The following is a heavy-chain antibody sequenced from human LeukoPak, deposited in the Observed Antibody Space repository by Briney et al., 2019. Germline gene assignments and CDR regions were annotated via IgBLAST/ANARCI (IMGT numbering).Heavy chain of an antibody. V-gene: IGHV1-18*01. CDR2: ISAYNGNT. J-gene: IGHJ6*03. CDR3: ARDRDYCGSGSNYYMDV. Sequence: ASVKVSCKASGYTFTSYGISWVRQAPGQGLEWMGWISAYNGNTNYAQKLQGRVTMTTDTSTSTAYMELRSLRSDDTAVYYCARDRDYCGSGSNYYMDVWGKGTTVTISS. CDR1: GYTFTSYG. D-gene: IGHD3-10*01.